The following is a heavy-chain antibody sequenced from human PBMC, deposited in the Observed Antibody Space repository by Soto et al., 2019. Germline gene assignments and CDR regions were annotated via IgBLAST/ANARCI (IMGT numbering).Heavy chain of an antibody. J-gene: IGHJ5*02. CDR3: ARADYDYVWRSYRDHTAGGYWFDP. CDR1: GGSISSYY. V-gene: IGHV4-59*12. D-gene: IGHD3-16*02. Sequence: SETLSLTCTVSGGSISSYYWSWIRQPPGKGLEWIGYIYYSGSTNYNPSLKSRVTISVDRSKNQFSLKLSSVTAADTAVYYCARADYDYVWRSYRDHTAGGYWFDPWGQGTLVTVSS. CDR2: IYYSGST.